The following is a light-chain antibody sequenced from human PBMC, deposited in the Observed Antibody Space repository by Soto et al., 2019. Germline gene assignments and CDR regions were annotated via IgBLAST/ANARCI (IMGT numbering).Light chain of an antibody. Sequence: EIVMTQSPATLSVSPGERATLSCRASQTVSINLAWYQQKPGQGPRLLIYGASTRATGIPARFSGSGSGTEFTLTINSLQPEDFAIYYCQQYTNWPPWTCGQGTKVEIK. CDR2: GAS. CDR3: QQYTNWPPWT. J-gene: IGKJ1*01. CDR1: QTVSIN. V-gene: IGKV3-15*01.